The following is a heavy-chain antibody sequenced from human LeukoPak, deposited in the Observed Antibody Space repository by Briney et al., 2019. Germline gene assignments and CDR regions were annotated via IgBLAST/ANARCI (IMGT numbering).Heavy chain of an antibody. V-gene: IGHV4-59*10. CDR2: IYTSGST. CDR3: ARMQAYYYDSSGYGWFDP. D-gene: IGHD3-22*01. J-gene: IGHJ5*02. Sequence: SQTLSLTCAVYGGSFSGYYWSWIRQPPGKGLEWIGRIYTSGSTNYNPSLKSRVTMSVDTSKNQFSLKLSSVTAADTAVYYCARMQAYYYDSSGYGWFDPWGQGTLVTVSS. CDR1: GGSFSGYY.